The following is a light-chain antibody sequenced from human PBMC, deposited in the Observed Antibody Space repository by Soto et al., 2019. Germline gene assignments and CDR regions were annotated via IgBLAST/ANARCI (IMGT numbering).Light chain of an antibody. V-gene: IGKV3-20*01. CDR3: QQYGSSPPT. Sequence: EIVLTQSPGTLSLSPGERATLSCRASQSVTSNYLVWYQQNPGQAPRLLMYEASSRATGIPDRFSGSGSGTDFTLTISSLEPEDFVVYYCQQYGSSPPTFGQGTKVEIK. CDR1: QSVTSNY. J-gene: IGKJ1*01. CDR2: EAS.